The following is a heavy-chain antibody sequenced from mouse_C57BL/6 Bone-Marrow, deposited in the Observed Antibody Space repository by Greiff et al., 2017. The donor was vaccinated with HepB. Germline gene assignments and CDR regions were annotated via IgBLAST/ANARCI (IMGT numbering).Heavy chain of an antibody. J-gene: IGHJ2*01. CDR2: IDPSDSYT. CDR1: GYTFTSYW. V-gene: IGHV1-69*01. D-gene: IGHD1-1*01. CDR3: ARCRTTVVGYFDY. Sequence: QVQLQQSGAELVMPGASVKLSCKASGYTFTSYWMHWVKQRPGQGLEWIGEIDPSDSYTNYNQKFKGKSTLTVDKSSSTVYMQLSSLTSEDSAVYYCARCRTTVVGYFDYWGQGTTLTVSS.